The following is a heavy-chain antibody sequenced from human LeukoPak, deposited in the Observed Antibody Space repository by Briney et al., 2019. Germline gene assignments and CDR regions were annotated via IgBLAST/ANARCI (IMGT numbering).Heavy chain of an antibody. J-gene: IGHJ4*02. CDR3: ARSRDGYNQNTPLYC. CDR1: GDSISSYY. D-gene: IGHD5-24*01. Sequence: PSETLSLTCNVSGDSISSYYWSWIRQPPGKGLEWIGHIYYSGSTNYNPSLKSRVTISVDTSKNQFSLKMSSVTAADTAVYYCARSRDGYNQNTPLYCWGQGTLVTVSS. V-gene: IGHV4-59*01. CDR2: IYYSGST.